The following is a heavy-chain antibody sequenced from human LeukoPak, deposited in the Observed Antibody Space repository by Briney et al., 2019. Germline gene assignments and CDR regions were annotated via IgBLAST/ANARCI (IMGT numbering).Heavy chain of an antibody. CDR1: GGSISSSSYY. J-gene: IGHJ6*03. CDR3: ARDRTYSYYMDV. V-gene: IGHV4-39*07. D-gene: IGHD2-21*01. CDR2: IYYSGST. Sequence: SETLSLTCTVSGGSISSSSYYWGWIRQPPGKGLEWIGSIYYSGSTYYNPSLKSRVTISVDRSTNQFSLKLSSVTAADTAVYYCARDRTYSYYMDVWGKGTTVTVSS.